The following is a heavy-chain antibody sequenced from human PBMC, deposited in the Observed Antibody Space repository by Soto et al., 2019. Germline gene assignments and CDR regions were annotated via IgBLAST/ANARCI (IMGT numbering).Heavy chain of an antibody. D-gene: IGHD1-26*01. CDR1: GFTFSSYA. V-gene: IGHV3-23*01. CDR2: FSGGGST. J-gene: IGHJ4*02. CDR3: AKALYSGSYHAFDY. Sequence: GGSLRLSCAASGFTFSSYAMTWVRQAPGRGLEWVSGFSGGGSTYYADSVKGRFTISRDNSKNTVYLQMNSLRAEDTAVYYCAKALYSGSYHAFDYWGQGTLVTVSS.